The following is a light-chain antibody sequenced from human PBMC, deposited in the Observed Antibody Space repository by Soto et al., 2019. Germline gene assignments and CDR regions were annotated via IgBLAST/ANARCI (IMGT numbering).Light chain of an antibody. Sequence: DIQMTQSPSTLSASVGDRVTITCRASQSISSWLAWYQQKPGKAPKLLIYKASNLESGVPSRFSGSGSGKEFTLTISSLQPDDFATYYCQQYNDYLLTFGPGTKADFK. V-gene: IGKV1-5*03. CDR2: KAS. CDR3: QQYNDYLLT. J-gene: IGKJ3*01. CDR1: QSISSW.